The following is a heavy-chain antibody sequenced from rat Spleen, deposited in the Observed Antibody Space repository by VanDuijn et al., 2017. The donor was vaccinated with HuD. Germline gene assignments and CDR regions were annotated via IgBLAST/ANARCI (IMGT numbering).Heavy chain of an antibody. J-gene: IGHJ4*01. D-gene: IGHD1-7*01. CDR1: GFTFSNYD. CDR2: ISTSGGST. V-gene: IGHV5-25*01. CDR3: ARMGDA. Sequence: EVQLVESGGGLVQPGRSLKLSCAASGFTFSNYDMAWVRQAPTKGLEWVASISTSGGSTYYRDSVKGRFTVSRDNAKSTLYLQMDSLRSEDTATYYCARMGDAWGQGASVTVSS.